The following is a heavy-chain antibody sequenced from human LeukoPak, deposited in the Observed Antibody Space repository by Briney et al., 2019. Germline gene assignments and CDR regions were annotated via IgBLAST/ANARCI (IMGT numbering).Heavy chain of an antibody. V-gene: IGHV1-24*01. J-gene: IGHJ4*02. Sequence: ASVRVSCKVSGYTLTELSMHWVRQAPGKGLEWMGGFDPEDGETIYAQKFQGRVTMTEDTSTDTAYMELSSLRSEDTAVYYCATDMSYGSGSSHTISDYWGQGTLVTVSS. CDR3: ATDMSYGSGSSHTISDY. D-gene: IGHD3-10*01. CDR2: FDPEDGET. CDR1: GYTLTELS.